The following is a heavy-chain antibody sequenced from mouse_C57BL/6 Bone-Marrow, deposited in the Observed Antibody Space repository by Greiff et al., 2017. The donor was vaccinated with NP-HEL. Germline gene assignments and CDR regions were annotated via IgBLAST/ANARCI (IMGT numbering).Heavy chain of an antibody. J-gene: IGHJ3*01. Sequence: EVKLMESGPGLVKPSQSLSLTCSVTGYSIISGYYWNWIRQFPGNKLEWMAYISYDGSNNYNPSLKNRISITRDISKNQCFLKLTSVTTEDTATYYCAREGGYYGSPFAYWGQGTLVTVSA. CDR1: GYSIISGYY. CDR2: ISYDGSN. D-gene: IGHD1-1*01. V-gene: IGHV3-6*01. CDR3: AREGGYYGSPFAY.